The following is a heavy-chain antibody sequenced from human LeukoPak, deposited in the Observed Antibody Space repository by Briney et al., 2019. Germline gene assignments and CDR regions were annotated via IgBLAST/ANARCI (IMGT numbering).Heavy chain of an antibody. CDR2: IFPHDSDI. Sequence: GESLKISCKGSGYSFLDYWIGWVRQMPGKGPELMGLIFPHDSDIKYSPSFQGQVTISVDKSISSAYVQWGSLEASDTAMYYCARFGIRGCISNTKCYTSFFYYGMDVRGQGTTVTVS. CDR1: GYSFLDYW. CDR3: ARFGIRGCISNTKCYTSFFYYGMDV. V-gene: IGHV5-51*01. D-gene: IGHD2-2*02. J-gene: IGHJ6*02.